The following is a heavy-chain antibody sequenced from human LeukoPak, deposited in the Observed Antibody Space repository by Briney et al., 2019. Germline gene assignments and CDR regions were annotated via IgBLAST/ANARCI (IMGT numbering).Heavy chain of an antibody. CDR2: IYSGGST. CDR1: GFTVSDNY. Sequence: GGSLRLSCAASGFTVSDNYMSWVRQAPWKGLEWVSVIYSGGSTYYSDSVKGRFTISRDNSKNTLYLQMNSLRAEDTAVYYCARVNQLLTVDYWGQGTLVTVSS. J-gene: IGHJ4*02. V-gene: IGHV3-53*01. CDR3: ARVNQLLTVDY. D-gene: IGHD2-2*01.